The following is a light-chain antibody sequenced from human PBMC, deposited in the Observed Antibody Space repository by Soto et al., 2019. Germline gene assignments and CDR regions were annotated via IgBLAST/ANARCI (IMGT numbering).Light chain of an antibody. J-gene: IGLJ2*01. Sequence: QSVLTQPPSVSATPGQGVTLSCSGGDSNIGSTAVNWYQQLPGTAPKLLIYSSNQRPSGVPDRISGSKSGTSASLAISGLQSEDEADYYCAAWDDDLHVWLFGGGTKATVL. CDR2: SSN. V-gene: IGLV1-44*01. CDR1: DSNIGSTA. CDR3: AAWDDDLHVWL.